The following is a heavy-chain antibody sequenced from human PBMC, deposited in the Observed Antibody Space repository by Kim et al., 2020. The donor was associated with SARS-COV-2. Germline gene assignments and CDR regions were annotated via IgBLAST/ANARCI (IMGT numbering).Heavy chain of an antibody. V-gene: IGHV1-2*06. CDR1: GYTFTGYY. J-gene: IGHJ3*02. CDR2: INPNSGGT. D-gene: IGHD3-10*01. CDR3: ARDRAWGVVQGARSDAFDI. Sequence: ASVKVSCKASGYTFTGYYMHWVRQAPGQGLEWMGRINPNSGGTNYAQKFQGRVTMTRDTSISTAYMELSRLRSDDTAVYYCARDRAWGVVQGARSDAFDIWGQGTMVTVSS.